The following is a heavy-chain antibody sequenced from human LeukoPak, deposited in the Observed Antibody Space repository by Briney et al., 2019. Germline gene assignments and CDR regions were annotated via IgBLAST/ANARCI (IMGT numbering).Heavy chain of an antibody. Sequence: SETLSLTCAVYGGSFSGYYWSWIRQPPGKGLEWIGEINHSGSTNYNPSLKSRVTMSVDTSKNQFSLKLRSVTAADTAVYYCARDVRVYYDFWSGFSFDYWGQGTLVTVSS. CDR2: INHSGST. CDR1: GGSFSGYY. J-gene: IGHJ4*02. D-gene: IGHD3-3*01. V-gene: IGHV4-34*01. CDR3: ARDVRVYYDFWSGFSFDY.